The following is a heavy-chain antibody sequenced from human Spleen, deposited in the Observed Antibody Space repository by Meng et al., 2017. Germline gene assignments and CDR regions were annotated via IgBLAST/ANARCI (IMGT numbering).Heavy chain of an antibody. CDR3: ARDLGSSAGY. Sequence: VRLVQSGGVVKQPGASLKVCCKAAGYTCPDYWLHWVRRAPGQGLEWMGRINPITDDTHYAQKFQGRVTLTRDTSASTVYMDLSSLGSEDTGVYYCARDLGSSAGYWGQGTLVTVSS. CDR2: INPITDDT. J-gene: IGHJ4*02. D-gene: IGHD1-26*01. V-gene: IGHV1-2*01. CDR1: GYTCPDYW.